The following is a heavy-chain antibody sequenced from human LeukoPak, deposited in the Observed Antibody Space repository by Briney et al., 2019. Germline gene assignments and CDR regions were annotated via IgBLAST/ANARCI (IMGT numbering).Heavy chain of an antibody. D-gene: IGHD2-15*01. CDR1: GFTFSTYW. Sequence: GGSLRLSCTASGFTFSTYWMDWVRQAPGKGLEWVANIKEDGSEKYYEDSVKGRFTISRDNAKNSLYLQMNSLRAEDTAVYYCARNVGWFRFDYWGQGTLVAVSS. CDR3: ARNVGWFRFDY. CDR2: IKEDGSEK. V-gene: IGHV3-7*03. J-gene: IGHJ4*02.